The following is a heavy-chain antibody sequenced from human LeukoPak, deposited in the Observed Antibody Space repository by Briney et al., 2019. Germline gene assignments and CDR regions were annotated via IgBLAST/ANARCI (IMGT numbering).Heavy chain of an antibody. D-gene: IGHD3-3*01. Sequence: ASVKVSCKAPGGTFSSYAISWVRLAPGQGLKWMGGIIPILGTPNYAQKFQGRVTISTDESTSAAYMELSSLRSEDSAVYYCGCGYYGAGDAFDIWGQGTMVTVSS. CDR1: GGTFSSYA. J-gene: IGHJ3*02. V-gene: IGHV1-69*05. CDR2: IIPILGTP. CDR3: GCGYYGAGDAFDI.